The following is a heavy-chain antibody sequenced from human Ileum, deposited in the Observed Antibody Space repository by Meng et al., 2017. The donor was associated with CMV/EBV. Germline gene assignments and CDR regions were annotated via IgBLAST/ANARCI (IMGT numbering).Heavy chain of an antibody. CDR3: TRDGGLGTPFDY. V-gene: IGHV3-74*01. J-gene: IGHJ4*02. CDR2: ITNDETAA. D-gene: IGHD3-16*01. Sequence: EVQLLESGGGLVQPGRSLRLSCEASGFTFTSYWIHWVRQAPRKGLVWVSRITNDETAANYAASVEDRFTISRDNTKNTVYLQMDSLRPEDTAVYYCTRDGGLGTPFDYWGQGTLVTVSS. CDR1: GFTFTSYW.